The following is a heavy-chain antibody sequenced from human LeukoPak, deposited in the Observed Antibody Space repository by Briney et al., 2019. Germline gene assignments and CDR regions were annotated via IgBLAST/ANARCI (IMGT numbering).Heavy chain of an antibody. CDR2: TSGGGGST. J-gene: IGHJ4*02. Sequence: PGGSLRLSCAASGFTFSIYGMSWVRQAPGKGLEWLSGTSGGGGSTYYADSVKGRFTVSRDSSRNTLYLQMNSLRAEDTAVYYCAKGLAAGIDFDYWGQGTLVTVSS. D-gene: IGHD6-13*01. V-gene: IGHV3-23*01. CDR3: AKGLAAGIDFDY. CDR1: GFTFSIYG.